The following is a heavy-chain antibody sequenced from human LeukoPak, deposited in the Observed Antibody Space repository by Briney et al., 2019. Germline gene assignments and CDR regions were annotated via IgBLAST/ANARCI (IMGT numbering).Heavy chain of an antibody. Sequence: GGSLRLSCAASGFTFSSYAMNWVRQAPGKGLEWVSYISSSGSTIYYADSVKGRFTISRDNAKNSLYLQMNSLRAEDTAVYYCARGDSGSYYFDYWGQGTLVTVSS. CDR1: GFTFSSYA. CDR3: ARGDSGSYYFDY. D-gene: IGHD1-26*01. J-gene: IGHJ4*02. V-gene: IGHV3-48*03. CDR2: ISSSGSTI.